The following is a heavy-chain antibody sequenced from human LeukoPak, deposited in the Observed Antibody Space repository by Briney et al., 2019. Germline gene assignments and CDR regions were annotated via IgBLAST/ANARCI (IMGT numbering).Heavy chain of an antibody. V-gene: IGHV3-9*01. D-gene: IGHD1-7*01. CDR3: VKDRELELRYHFDN. CDR2: ISWNSGSR. Sequence: PGGSLRLSCAASGFTFDDYAMHWVRQVPGKGLEWVSGISWNSGSRGYVDSVKGRFTISRGGNYMFLQMNSLRVEDTALYYCVKDRELELRYHFDNWGQGTLVTVSS. CDR1: GFTFDDYA. J-gene: IGHJ4*02.